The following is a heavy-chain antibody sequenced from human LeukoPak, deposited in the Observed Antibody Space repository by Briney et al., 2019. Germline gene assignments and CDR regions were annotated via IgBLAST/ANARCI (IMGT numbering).Heavy chain of an antibody. CDR1: GFTFSSTG. V-gene: IGHV3-33*01. Sequence: GRSLTLSRAPSGFTFSSTGTHSVSHAPGKWREWVAVIWYDGSNTYYADCVKGRFTISRDNSKNTLYLQMNSLRAEDTAVYYCARARRRYCSSTSCYGWFDPWGQGTLVTVSS. J-gene: IGHJ5*02. CDR2: IWYDGSNT. CDR3: ARARRRYCSSTSCYGWFDP. D-gene: IGHD2-2*01.